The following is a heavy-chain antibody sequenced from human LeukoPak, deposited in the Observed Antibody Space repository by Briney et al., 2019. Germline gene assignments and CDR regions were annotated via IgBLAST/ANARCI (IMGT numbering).Heavy chain of an antibody. Sequence: GGSLRLSCAASGFTFSSYAMSWVRQAPGKGLEWVASIRQDGGEKSYVDSVKGRFTCSRDNTKNSLYLQMSSLRAEDTAVYYCARDGTAAGLYFDLWGQGTLVTVSS. J-gene: IGHJ4*01. D-gene: IGHD6-13*01. V-gene: IGHV3-7*01. CDR1: GFTFSSYA. CDR3: ARDGTAAGLYFDL. CDR2: IRQDGGEK.